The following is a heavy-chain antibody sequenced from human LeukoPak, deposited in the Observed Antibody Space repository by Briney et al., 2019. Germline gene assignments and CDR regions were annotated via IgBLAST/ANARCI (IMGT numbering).Heavy chain of an antibody. J-gene: IGHJ6*02. CDR1: GFTFTTYA. Sequence: GASLRLSCAASGFTFTTYAMTWVRQAPGKGLEWVSSIGAGGAATFYSDSVKGRFTISRDNSMNTLYLQMSSLRADDTAVYYCGRPTKFWLLQGDGVDVWGQGTTVTVSS. CDR2: IGAGGAAT. CDR3: GRPTKFWLLQGDGVDV. D-gene: IGHD2-15*01. V-gene: IGHV3-23*01.